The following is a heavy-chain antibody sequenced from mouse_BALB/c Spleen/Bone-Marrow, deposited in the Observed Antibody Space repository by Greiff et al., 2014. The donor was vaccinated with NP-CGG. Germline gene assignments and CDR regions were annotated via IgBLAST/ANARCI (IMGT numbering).Heavy chain of an antibody. CDR2: ISNGGTYT. J-gene: IGHJ4*01. CDR1: GFTFSDFY. V-gene: IGHV5-4*02. Sequence: EVQGVESGGGLVKPGGSLKLSCAASGFTFSDFYMFWFRQTPEKRLEWVATISNGGTYTYYPDSVKGRFTISRDNAKNNLYLQMSSLKSEDTDMYYCARSGERYGAMDYWGQGTSVTVTS. CDR3: ARSGERYGAMDY. D-gene: IGHD1-1*02.